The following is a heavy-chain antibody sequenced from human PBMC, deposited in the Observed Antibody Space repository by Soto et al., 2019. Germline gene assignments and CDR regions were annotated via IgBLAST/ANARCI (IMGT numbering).Heavy chain of an antibody. CDR1: GGSISSSSYY. D-gene: IGHD3-10*01. V-gene: IGHV4-39*01. J-gene: IGHJ5*02. CDR3: ARLGNSGEGWFDP. Sequence: QLQLQESGPGLVRPSETLSLTCTVSGGSISSSSYYWGWIRQPPGQGLEWIGCIYYSGSTYYIPSHKSRVTIHVDTSKNQFSLKVSSVTAADTAVYYCARLGNSGEGWFDPWGQGTLVTVSS. CDR2: IYYSGST.